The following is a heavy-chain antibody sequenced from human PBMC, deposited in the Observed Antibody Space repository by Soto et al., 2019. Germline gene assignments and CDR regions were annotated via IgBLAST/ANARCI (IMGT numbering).Heavy chain of an antibody. CDR3: ARGPIVGATGLDY. D-gene: IGHD1-26*01. Sequence: GGSLRLSCAASGFTFSSYVMRWVRQAPGKGLEWVAVIWYDGSNKYYADSVKGRFTISRDNSKNTLYLQMNSLRAEDTAVYYCARGPIVGATGLDYLGQGALLTVSS. CDR1: GFTFSSYV. CDR2: IWYDGSNK. V-gene: IGHV3-33*01. J-gene: IGHJ4*02.